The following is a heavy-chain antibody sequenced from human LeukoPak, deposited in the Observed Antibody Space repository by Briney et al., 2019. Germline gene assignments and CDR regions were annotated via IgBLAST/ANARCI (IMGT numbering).Heavy chain of an antibody. D-gene: IGHD5-12*01. CDR1: GSTVSSNY. J-gene: IGHJ4*02. CDR3: ARQRYSGYDY. CDR2: IYSGVST. V-gene: IGHV3-53*01. Sequence: GGSLTLPCAASGSTVSSNYMSWVRQAPGKGLEWVSVIYSGVSTYYADSVKGRFTISRDNSKNTLYLQMNSLRAEDTAVYYCARQRYSGYDYWGQGTLVTVSS.